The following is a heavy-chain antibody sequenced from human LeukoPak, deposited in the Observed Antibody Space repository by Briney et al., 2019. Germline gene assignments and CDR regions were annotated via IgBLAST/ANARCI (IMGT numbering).Heavy chain of an antibody. CDR3: AKLDYYDTH. Sequence: GGSLRLSCAASGFTFSSYAMSWVRQAPGKGLEWVSSITGSSASTYYADSVKGRFTISRDNSKSTLYLQMNSLRAEDTAVYFCAKLDYYDTHWGQGTLVTVSS. CDR1: GFTFSSYA. CDR2: ITGSSAST. J-gene: IGHJ4*02. D-gene: IGHD3-22*01. V-gene: IGHV3-23*01.